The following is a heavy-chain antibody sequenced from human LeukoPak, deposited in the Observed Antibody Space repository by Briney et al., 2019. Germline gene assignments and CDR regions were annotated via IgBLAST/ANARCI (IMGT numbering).Heavy chain of an antibody. J-gene: IGHJ4*02. D-gene: IGHD1-7*01. CDR2: ISYDGSNK. CDR3: AKDRYNWNYVMLDY. V-gene: IGHV3-30*04. Sequence: GGSLRLSCAASGFTFSSYAMHWVRQAPGKGLEWVAVISYDGSNKYYADSVKGRFTISRDNSKNTLYLQMNSLRAEDTAVYYCAKDRYNWNYVMLDYRGQGTLVTVSS. CDR1: GFTFSSYA.